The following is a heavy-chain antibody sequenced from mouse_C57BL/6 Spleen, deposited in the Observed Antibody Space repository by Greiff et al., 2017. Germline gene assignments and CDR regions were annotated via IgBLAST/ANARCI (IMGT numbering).Heavy chain of an antibody. CDR2: IDPETGGT. J-gene: IGHJ4*01. D-gene: IGHD1-1*02. CDR3: TRPHYYAMDY. CDR1: GYTFTDYE. V-gene: IGHV1-15*01. Sequence: QVQLKQSGAELVRPGASVTLSCKASGYTFTDYEMHWVKQTPVPGLAWIGAIDPETGGTAYNQKFKGKAILTADKSSSTAYMELRSLTSEDSAVYYCTRPHYYAMDYWGQGTSVTVAS.